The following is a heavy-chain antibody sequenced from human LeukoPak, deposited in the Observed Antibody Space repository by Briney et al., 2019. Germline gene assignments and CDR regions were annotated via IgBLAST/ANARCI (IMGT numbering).Heavy chain of an antibody. CDR1: GFDFSSNW. CDR3: AKITKATTPNY. Sequence: PGGSLRLSCAASGFDFSSNWMHWVRQASGRGLEWVSGITDSGRKTYYADSVKGRFSISRDNSKNTVYLQMSDLRAEDTAVYYCAKITKATTPNYWGQGTLVTVSS. V-gene: IGHV3-23*01. J-gene: IGHJ4*02. CDR2: ITDSGRKT. D-gene: IGHD4-17*01.